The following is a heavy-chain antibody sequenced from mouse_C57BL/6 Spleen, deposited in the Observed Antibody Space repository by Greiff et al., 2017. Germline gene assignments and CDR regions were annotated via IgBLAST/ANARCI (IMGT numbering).Heavy chain of an antibody. CDR2: IDPSDSYT. CDR1: GYTFTSYW. CDR3: ARTQTGTDY. Sequence: QVQLQQPGAELVKPGASVKLSCKASGYTFTSYWMQWVKQRPGQGLEWIGEIDPSDSYTNYNQKFKGKATLTVDTSSSTAYMQLSSLTSEDSAVYYCARTQTGTDYWGQGTTLTVSS. V-gene: IGHV1-50*01. D-gene: IGHD4-1*01. J-gene: IGHJ2*01.